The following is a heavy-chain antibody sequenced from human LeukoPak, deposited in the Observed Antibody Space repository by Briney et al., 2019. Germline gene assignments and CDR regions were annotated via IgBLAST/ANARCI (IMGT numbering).Heavy chain of an antibody. CDR2: INAGNGNT. J-gene: IGHJ5*02. Sequence: ASVKVSCKASGYTFTSYAMHWVRQAPGQRLEWMGWINAGNGNTKYSQKFQGRVTITRDTSASTAYMELSSLRSEDTAVYYCARDGERIAAAGNWFDPWGQGTLVTVSS. CDR1: GYTFTSYA. CDR3: ARDGERIAAAGNWFDP. V-gene: IGHV1-3*01. D-gene: IGHD6-13*01.